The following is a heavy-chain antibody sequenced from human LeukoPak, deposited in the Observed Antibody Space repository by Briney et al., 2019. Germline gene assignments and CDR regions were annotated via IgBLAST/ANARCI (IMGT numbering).Heavy chain of an antibody. Sequence: ASVKVSCKASGYAFTSYGISWVRQAPGQGLEWMGWISAYNGNTNYAQKPQGRVTMTTDTSTSTAYMELRSLRSDDTAVYYCATQPVRWSSLDYWGQGTLVTVSS. CDR2: ISAYNGNT. CDR1: GYAFTSYG. D-gene: IGHD4-23*01. J-gene: IGHJ4*02. V-gene: IGHV1-18*01. CDR3: ATQPVRWSSLDY.